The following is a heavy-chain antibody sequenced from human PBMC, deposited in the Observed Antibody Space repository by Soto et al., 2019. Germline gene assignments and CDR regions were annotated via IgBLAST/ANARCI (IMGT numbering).Heavy chain of an antibody. Sequence: SETLSLTCAVYGGSFSGYYWSWIRQPPGKGLEWIGEINHSGSTNYNPSLKSRVTISVDTSKNQFSLKLSSVTAADTAVYYCARGVRITMVRGVIINYMDVWGKGTTVTVSS. V-gene: IGHV4-34*01. CDR3: ARGVRITMVRGVIINYMDV. CDR2: INHSGST. CDR1: GGSFSGYY. J-gene: IGHJ6*03. D-gene: IGHD3-10*01.